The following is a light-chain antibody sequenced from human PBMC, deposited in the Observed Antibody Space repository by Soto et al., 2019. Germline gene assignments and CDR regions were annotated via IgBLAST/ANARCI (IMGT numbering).Light chain of an antibody. CDR3: QQRSNWLT. CDR2: GAS. CDR1: QSVSSY. Sequence: EIVLTQSSATLSLSPGEISTRSCRASQSVSSYLAWYQQKPGQAPRLLIYGASSRATGIPDRFSGSGSGTDFTLNISSLEPEDFAVYFCQQRSNWLTFGQGTRLE. J-gene: IGKJ5*01. V-gene: IGKV3-11*01.